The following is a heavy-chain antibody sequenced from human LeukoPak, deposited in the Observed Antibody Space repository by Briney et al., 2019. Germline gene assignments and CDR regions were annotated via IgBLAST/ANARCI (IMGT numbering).Heavy chain of an antibody. CDR1: GGSISRNTHY. V-gene: IGHV4-39*01. Sequence: PSETLSLTCSVSGGSISRNTHYCGWIRQPPGKGLEWIGSIHYSGSTYYNPSLKSRVTISVDTSKNQFSLKLSSVTAADTAVYYCARQSALWPAWFDYWGQGTLVTVSS. CDR2: IHYSGST. CDR3: ARQSALWPAWFDY. J-gene: IGHJ4*02. D-gene: IGHD2-2*01.